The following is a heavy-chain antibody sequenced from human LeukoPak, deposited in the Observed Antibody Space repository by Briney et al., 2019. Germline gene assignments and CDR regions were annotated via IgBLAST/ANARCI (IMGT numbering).Heavy chain of an antibody. CDR2: INPNSGGT. D-gene: IGHD2-2*01. J-gene: IGHJ4*02. Sequence: ASVKVSCKASGYTFTGYYMHWVRQAPGQGLEWMGWINPNSGGTNYAQKFQGRVTMTRDTSISTAYMELSRLRSDDTAVYYCARAYCSSTSCYAEFDYWGQGTLVTVSS. CDR3: ARAYCSSTSCYAEFDY. V-gene: IGHV1-2*02. CDR1: GYTFTGYY.